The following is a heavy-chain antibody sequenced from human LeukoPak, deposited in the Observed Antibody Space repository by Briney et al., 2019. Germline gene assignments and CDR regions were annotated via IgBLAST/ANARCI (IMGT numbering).Heavy chain of an antibody. D-gene: IGHD2-15*01. Sequence: PGGSLRLSCAASGFTFDDYGMSWVRQAPGKGLEWVSGINWNGGSTGYADSVKGRFTISRDNAKNSLYLQMNSLRAEDTAVYYCARDSVVVVAAPSPYYYYYMDVWGKGTTVTISS. CDR3: ARDSVVVVAAPSPYYYYYMDV. J-gene: IGHJ6*03. CDR2: INWNGGST. CDR1: GFTFDDYG. V-gene: IGHV3-20*04.